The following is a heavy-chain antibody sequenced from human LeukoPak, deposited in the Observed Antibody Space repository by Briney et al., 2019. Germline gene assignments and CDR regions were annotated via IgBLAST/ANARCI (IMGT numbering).Heavy chain of an antibody. CDR2: ISAYNSNT. V-gene: IGHV1-18*01. CDR1: GYTFTSYC. J-gene: IGHJ5*02. CDR3: ARGAAGSNELVPVHPYNWFDP. Sequence: ASVNVSCNASGYTFTSYCSSWMRQAPGQGLEWMGWISAYNSNTNYAQKLQGRVTMTTNTSTSTAYMELRSLRSDDPAVYYCARGAAGSNELVPVHPYNWFDPWGQGTLVTVSS. D-gene: IGHD6-6*01.